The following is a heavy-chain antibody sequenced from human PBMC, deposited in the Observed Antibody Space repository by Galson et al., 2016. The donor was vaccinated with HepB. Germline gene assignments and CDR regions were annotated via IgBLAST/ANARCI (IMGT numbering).Heavy chain of an antibody. CDR2: VSQDGSEK. Sequence: SLRLSCAASGFTFSTCTMTWVRQAPGKGLEWVAIVSQDGSEKNYMDSVNGRFTISRDNAKNSLYLQLNSLRVEDTAVYYCVRDPYGGNGAWGQGTLVTVSS. CDR3: VRDPYGGNGA. D-gene: IGHD4-23*01. J-gene: IGHJ5*02. CDR1: GFTFSTCT. V-gene: IGHV3-7*01.